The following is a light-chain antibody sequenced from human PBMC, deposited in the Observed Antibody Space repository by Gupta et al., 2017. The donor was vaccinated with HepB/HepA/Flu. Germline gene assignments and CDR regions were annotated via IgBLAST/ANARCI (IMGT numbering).Light chain of an antibody. CDR3: QQRSNWPRLT. J-gene: IGKJ4*01. CDR1: QSVSSY. CDR2: DAS. Sequence: EIVLTQSPATLSLSPGERATLSCRASQSVSSYLAWYQQKPGQAPRLLIYDASNRATGIPARFSGSGSGTGFTLTISSREPEDFAVYYCQQRSNWPRLTFGGGTKVEIK. V-gene: IGKV3-11*01.